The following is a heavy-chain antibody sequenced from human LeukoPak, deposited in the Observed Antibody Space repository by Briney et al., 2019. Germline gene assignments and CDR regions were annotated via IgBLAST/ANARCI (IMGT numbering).Heavy chain of an antibody. CDR1: GGSISSYY. CDR3: ASSIAALYYYYMDV. V-gene: IGHV4-59*01. J-gene: IGHJ6*03. D-gene: IGHD6-13*01. Sequence: PSETLSLTCTVSGGSISSYYWSWTRQPPGKGLEWIGYIYYSGSTNYNPSLKSRVTISVDTSKNQFSLKLSSVTAADTAVYYCASSIAALYYYYMDVWGKGTTVTVSS. CDR2: IYYSGST.